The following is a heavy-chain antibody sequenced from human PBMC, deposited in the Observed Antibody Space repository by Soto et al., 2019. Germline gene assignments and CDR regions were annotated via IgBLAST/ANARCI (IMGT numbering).Heavy chain of an antibody. CDR3: ARDGHSEGFNFDY. Sequence: PGGSLRLSCAASGFAFSSYEMNWVRQAPGKGLEWVSYISSSGSTIYYADSVKGRFTISRDNAKNSLYLQMNSLRAEDTAVYYCARDGHSEGFNFDYWGQGTLVTVSS. CDR1: GFAFSSYE. CDR2: ISSSGSTI. V-gene: IGHV3-48*03. J-gene: IGHJ4*02. D-gene: IGHD3-10*01.